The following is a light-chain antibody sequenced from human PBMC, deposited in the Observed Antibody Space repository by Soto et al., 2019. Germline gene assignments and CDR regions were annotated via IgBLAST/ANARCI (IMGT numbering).Light chain of an antibody. CDR2: GAS. CDR1: QSIGSSY. J-gene: IGKJ4*01. V-gene: IGKV3-20*01. Sequence: EMALTQSPGTLSLSLGERATLPCRASQSIGSSYLAWYQQKPGQAPRLLIYGASTRATGIPDRFSGGGSGTDFTLTINRVEPEDFAVYYCQQYHISPLTFGGGTKADI. CDR3: QQYHISPLT.